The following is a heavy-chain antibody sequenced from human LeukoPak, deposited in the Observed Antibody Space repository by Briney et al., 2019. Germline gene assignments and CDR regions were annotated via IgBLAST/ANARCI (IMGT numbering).Heavy chain of an antibody. CDR2: ISYDGSNK. J-gene: IGHJ4*02. CDR1: GFTFSSYA. V-gene: IGHV3-30-3*01. D-gene: IGHD3-10*01. Sequence: GGSLRLSCAASGFTFSSYAMHWVRQAPGKGLEWVAVISYDGSNKYYADSVKGRFTISRDNAKNSLYLQMNSLRAEDTAVYYCARDESAVTMVRGVRYWGQGTLVTVSS. CDR3: ARDESAVTMVRGVRY.